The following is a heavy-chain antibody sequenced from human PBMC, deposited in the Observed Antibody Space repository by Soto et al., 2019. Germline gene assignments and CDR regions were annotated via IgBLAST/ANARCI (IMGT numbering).Heavy chain of an antibody. J-gene: IGHJ4*02. Sequence: SGPTLVNPTQTLTLTCTFSGFSLSTSGVGVGWIRQPPGKALEWLALIYWNDDKRYSPSLKSRLTITKDTSKNQVVLTMTNMDPVDTATYSCAHRYYDDSSGYYGRPIFDYWRPGTLVTVSS. V-gene: IGHV2-5*01. CDR1: GFSLSTSGVG. CDR2: IYWNDDK. D-gene: IGHD3-22*01. CDR3: AHRYYDDSSGYYGRPIFDY.